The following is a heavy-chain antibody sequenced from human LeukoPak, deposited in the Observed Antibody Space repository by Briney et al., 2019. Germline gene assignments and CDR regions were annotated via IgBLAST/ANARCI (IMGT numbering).Heavy chain of an antibody. CDR1: GGSMSSYS. CDR2: IYYSGST. Sequence: SETLSLTCTVSGGSMSSYSWSWIRQPPGEGLEWIGFIYYSGSTNYNPSLKSRVTISVDTSKNQFSLKLSSVTAADTAVYYCASTLIVGATSGAFDIWGQGTMVTVSS. CDR3: ASTLIVGATSGAFDI. V-gene: IGHV4-59*08. J-gene: IGHJ3*02. D-gene: IGHD1-26*01.